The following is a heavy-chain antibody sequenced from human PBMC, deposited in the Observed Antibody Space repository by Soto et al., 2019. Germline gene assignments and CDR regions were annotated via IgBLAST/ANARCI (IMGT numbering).Heavy chain of an antibody. Sequence: GGSLRLSCAASGFTFSSYWMSWVRQAPGKGLEWVANIKQDGSEKYYVDSVKGRFTISRDNAKNSLYLQMNSLRAEDTAVYYCASPPLGYCSSTSCYLGYYGMDVWGQGTKVTVSS. CDR2: IKQDGSEK. D-gene: IGHD2-2*01. V-gene: IGHV3-7*01. CDR3: ASPPLGYCSSTSCYLGYYGMDV. J-gene: IGHJ6*02. CDR1: GFTFSSYW.